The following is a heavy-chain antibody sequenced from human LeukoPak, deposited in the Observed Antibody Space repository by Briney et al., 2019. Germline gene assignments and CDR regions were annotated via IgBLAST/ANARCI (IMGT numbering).Heavy chain of an antibody. D-gene: IGHD2-15*01. CDR2: ISGSGGST. Sequence: GGSLRLSCAASGLTFSGYDMHWVRQAPGKGLEWVSGISGSGGSTYYADSVKGRFTIFRDNSKNTLYLQMNSLRAEDTAVYHCANGWSPDYWGRGTLVTVSS. CDR3: ANGWSPDY. CDR1: GLTFSGYD. V-gene: IGHV3-23*01. J-gene: IGHJ4*02.